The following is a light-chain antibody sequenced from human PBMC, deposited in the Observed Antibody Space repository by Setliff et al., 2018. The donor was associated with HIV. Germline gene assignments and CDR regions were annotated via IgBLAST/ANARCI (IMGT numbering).Light chain of an antibody. J-gene: IGLJ1*01. Sequence: QSALTQPASVSGSPGQSITLSCTGTSSDVGSYNFVSWYQQHPGRAPKLMIYDVTKRPSGVSDRFSGSKSGNTASLTISELQTEDEADYYCCSYTSSLTYVFGTGTKVTVL. CDR3: CSYTSSLTYV. CDR1: SSDVGSYNF. V-gene: IGLV2-14*03. CDR2: DVT.